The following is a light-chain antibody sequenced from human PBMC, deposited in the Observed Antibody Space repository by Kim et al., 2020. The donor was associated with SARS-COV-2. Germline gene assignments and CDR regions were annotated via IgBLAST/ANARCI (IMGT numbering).Light chain of an antibody. J-gene: IGKJ4*01. V-gene: IGKV3-11*01. CDR1: QSVSTY. CDR3: HHRSDWPLT. CDR2: DAS. Sequence: EIVLTQSPATPSLSPGKRATLSCRASQSVSTYLAWYQQKPGQAPRLLIYDASNRATGIPARFSGSGSGTDFTLTISSLEPEDFAVYYCHHRSDWPLTFGGGTKVDIK.